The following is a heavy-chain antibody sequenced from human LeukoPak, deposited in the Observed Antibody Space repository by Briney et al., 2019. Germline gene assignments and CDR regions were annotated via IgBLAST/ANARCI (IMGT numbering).Heavy chain of an antibody. CDR1: GGSISSGSYY. Sequence: SETLSLTCTVSGGSISSGSYYWSWIRQPAGKGLEWIGRIYTSGSTNYNPSLKSRVTISVDTSKNQFSLKLSSVTAADTAVYYCARSSCSGGSCYYSYYMDVWGKGTTVTVSS. J-gene: IGHJ6*03. CDR2: IYTSGST. D-gene: IGHD2-15*01. CDR3: ARSSCSGGSCYYSYYMDV. V-gene: IGHV4-61*02.